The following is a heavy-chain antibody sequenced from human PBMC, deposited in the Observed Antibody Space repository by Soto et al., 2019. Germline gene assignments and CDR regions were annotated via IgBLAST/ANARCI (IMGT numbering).Heavy chain of an antibody. CDR3: AREGWIGGVIVPFDY. D-gene: IGHD3-16*02. CDR1: GYTFTSYG. Sequence: QVQLVQSGAEVKKPGASVKVSCKASGYTFTSYGISWVRQAPGQGLEWMGWSSAYNGNTNYAQKLQGRVTMTPDTSTSTAYMELRGLRSDDTAVYYCAREGWIGGVIVPFDYWGQGTLVTVSS. CDR2: SSAYNGNT. V-gene: IGHV1-18*01. J-gene: IGHJ4*02.